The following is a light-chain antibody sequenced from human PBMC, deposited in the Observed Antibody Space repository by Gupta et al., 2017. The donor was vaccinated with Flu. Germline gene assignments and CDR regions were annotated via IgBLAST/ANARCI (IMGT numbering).Light chain of an antibody. CDR3: DTEDNSRSEVV. J-gene: IGLJ2*01. Sequence: QSVLTQPPSVSAAPGQKVTFSCSGRNSNIGINYVSWYQQLPGTAPKLVIYNNDKRPSAIPERFSGSKYGTSATLAITGLQTGEEAVYYCDTEDNSRSEVVFGGGTKLTVL. V-gene: IGLV1-51*01. CDR1: NSNIGINY. CDR2: NND.